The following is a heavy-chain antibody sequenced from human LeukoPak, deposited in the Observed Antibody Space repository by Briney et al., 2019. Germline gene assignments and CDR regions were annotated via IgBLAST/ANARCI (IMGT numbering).Heavy chain of an antibody. CDR3: ARDVPFVWGSYRGNWFDP. CDR2: IYYSGST. D-gene: IGHD3-16*02. CDR1: GGSISSYY. Sequence: SETLSLTCTVSGGSISSYYWSWIRQPPGKGLEWIGYIYYSGSTNYNPSLKSRITISVDTSKNQFSLKLSSVTAADTAVYYCARDVPFVWGSYRGNWFDPWGQGTLVTVSS. V-gene: IGHV4-59*01. J-gene: IGHJ5*02.